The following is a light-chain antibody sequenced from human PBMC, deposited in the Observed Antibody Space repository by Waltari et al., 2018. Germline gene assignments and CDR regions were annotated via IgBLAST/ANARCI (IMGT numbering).Light chain of an antibody. CDR1: SSDVGGYMY. V-gene: IGLV2-11*01. Sequence: QSALTQPRSVSGSPGQSVAISCPGTSSDVGGYMYVSWYQQLPGKAPRLMIYDVTNRPSGVPDRFSGSKSGNTASLTISGLQAEDEADYYCCSYAGSYTWVFGGGTKLTVL. J-gene: IGLJ3*02. CDR3: CSYAGSYTWV. CDR2: DVT.